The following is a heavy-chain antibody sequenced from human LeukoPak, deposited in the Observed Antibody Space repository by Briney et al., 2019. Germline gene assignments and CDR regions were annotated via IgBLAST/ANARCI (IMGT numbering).Heavy chain of an antibody. CDR2: IYTSGST. V-gene: IGHV4-61*02. CDR3: ASQSPLTAE. CDR1: GGSISSGSYY. Sequence: SETLSLTCTVSGGSISSGSYYWSWIRQPAGKGLEWIGRIYTSGSTNYNPSLKGRVTISVDRSKNQFSLKLSSVTAADTAVYYCASQSPLTAEWGQGTLVTVSS. J-gene: IGHJ4*02. D-gene: IGHD2-21*02.